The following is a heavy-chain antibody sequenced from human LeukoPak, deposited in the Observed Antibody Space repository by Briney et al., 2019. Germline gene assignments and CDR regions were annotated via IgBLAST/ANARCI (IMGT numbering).Heavy chain of an antibody. CDR2: INPSGGST. D-gene: IGHD2-15*01. CDR3: ARLVPLGYCSGGSCYEMDV. CDR1: GYTFTSYY. V-gene: IGHV1-46*01. Sequence: GASVKVSCKASGYTFTSYYMHWVRQAPGQGLEWMGIINPSGGSTSYAQKFQGRVTMTRDTSTSTVYMELSSLRSEDTAVYYCARLVPLGYCSGGSCYEMDVWGQGTTVTVSS. J-gene: IGHJ6*02.